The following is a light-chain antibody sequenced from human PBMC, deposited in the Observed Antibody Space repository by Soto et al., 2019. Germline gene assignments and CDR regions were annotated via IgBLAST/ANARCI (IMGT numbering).Light chain of an antibody. CDR2: DNN. Sequence: QSVLTQPPSVSAAPRQKVAISCSGSSSNIGNNYVSWYHRVPGSAPKLLIYDNNERPSGIPDRFSGSKSGTSATLDITGLQTGYEGDYYCGTWDSRLRVVAFGGGTKVTVL. CDR3: GTWDSRLRVVA. CDR1: SSNIGNNY. J-gene: IGLJ2*01. V-gene: IGLV1-51*01.